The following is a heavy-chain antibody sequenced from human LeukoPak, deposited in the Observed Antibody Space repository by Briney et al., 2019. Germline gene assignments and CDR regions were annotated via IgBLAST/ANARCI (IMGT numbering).Heavy chain of an antibody. D-gene: IGHD2-2*01. CDR1: GGSVSSGSYY. CDR2: FSYSGST. J-gene: IGHJ6*02. CDR3: ARYCSSTTCSRFGMDV. Sequence: SETLSLTCSVSGGSVSSGSYYWRWIRQPPGKGLECIGYFSYSGSTIYNPSLESRVTMSLDTSKNQFSLKLSSVTAADTAVYYCARYCSSTTCSRFGMDVWGQGTTVTVSS. V-gene: IGHV4-61*01.